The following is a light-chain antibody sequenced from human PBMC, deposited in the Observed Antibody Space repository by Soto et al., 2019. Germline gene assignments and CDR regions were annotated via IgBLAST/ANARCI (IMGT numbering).Light chain of an antibody. CDR2: DVS. CDR3: NAYTSNNTYV. V-gene: IGLV2-14*03. J-gene: IGLJ1*01. CDR1: SSDVGAFNY. Sequence: QSVLTQPASVSGSPGQPITISCSGTSSDVGAFNYVSWYQQHPGKAPKLMIYDVSNRPSGVSNRFSGSKSGNTASLTISGLRAEDEADYYCNAYTSNNTYVFGTGTKLTVL.